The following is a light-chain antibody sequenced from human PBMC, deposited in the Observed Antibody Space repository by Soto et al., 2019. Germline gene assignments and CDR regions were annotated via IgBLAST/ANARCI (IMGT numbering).Light chain of an antibody. CDR2: DVS. Sequence: LTPPSSVSGAPGQANPISCTGTSRDVGGYNYVSWYQQHPGKAPKLMIYDVSSRPSEVSNRFSGSKSGNTASLTISGLQTEDEADYYCSAYTISSTYVFGAGTKVTVL. CDR1: SRDVGGYNY. CDR3: SAYTISSTYV. V-gene: IGLV2-14*01. J-gene: IGLJ1*01.